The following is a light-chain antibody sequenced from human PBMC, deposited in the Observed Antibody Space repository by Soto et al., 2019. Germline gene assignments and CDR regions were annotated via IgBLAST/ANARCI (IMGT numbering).Light chain of an antibody. J-gene: IGKJ2*01. Sequence: EIVMTQSPGTLSVSPGERATLSCRASQSVRSNLAWYQQKPGQAPRLLIYGASTRATGIPARFSGSGSGTEFTLTISSLQSEDFAVYYCQQYNNWPRTFGQGTKLEIK. V-gene: IGKV3-15*01. CDR1: QSVRSN. CDR2: GAS. CDR3: QQYNNWPRT.